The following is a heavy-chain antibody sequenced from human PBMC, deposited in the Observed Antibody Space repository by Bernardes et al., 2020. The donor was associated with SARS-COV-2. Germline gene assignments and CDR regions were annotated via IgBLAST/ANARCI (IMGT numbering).Heavy chain of an antibody. V-gene: IGHV3-21*01. CDR3: ARDPPGWSGYYHY. J-gene: IGHJ4*02. CDR1: GFTLSSYS. CDR2: ISSSSSYI. Sequence: WGSLRLSCAGSGFTLSSYSMNWVRQAPGKGLEWLSSISSSSSYIYYADSVKGRFTISRDNAKNSLYLQMNSLRAEDTAVYYCARDPPGWSGYYHYWGQGTLVTVSS. D-gene: IGHD3-3*01.